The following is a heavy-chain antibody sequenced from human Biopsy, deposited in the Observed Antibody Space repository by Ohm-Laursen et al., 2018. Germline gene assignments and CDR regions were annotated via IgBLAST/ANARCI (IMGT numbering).Heavy chain of an antibody. Sequence: VASVKVSCKASGYTFTGYHVDWVRQAPGQGLEWMGWINAKTGDTNYAQKFQGRVTMTRDTSISTAYVDLSSLRSDDTAVYYCTRGGYYYDSLAYYYWFDPWGQGTLVTVSS. D-gene: IGHD3-22*01. CDR2: INAKTGDT. J-gene: IGHJ5*02. CDR1: GYTFTGYH. CDR3: TRGGYYYDSLAYYYWFDP. V-gene: IGHV1-2*02.